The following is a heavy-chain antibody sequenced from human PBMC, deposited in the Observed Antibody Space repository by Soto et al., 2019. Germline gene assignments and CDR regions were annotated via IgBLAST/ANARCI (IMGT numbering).Heavy chain of an antibody. CDR3: ARIGVSSGHESPDFDS. Sequence: QVQLVQSGAEVKKPGASVKVSCKASGYTFNFYGITWVRQAPGQGLGWMGWISGFNGNTNYAAALQGRVTMTTDTSTSTAYMELRGLRSDDTAVYYCARIGVSSGHESPDFDSWGQGTLVTVSS. CDR2: ISGFNGNT. CDR1: GYTFNFYG. V-gene: IGHV1-18*01. D-gene: IGHD3-16*01. J-gene: IGHJ4*02.